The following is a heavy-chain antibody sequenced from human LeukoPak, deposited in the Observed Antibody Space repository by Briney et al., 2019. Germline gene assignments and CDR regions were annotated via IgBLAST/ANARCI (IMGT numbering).Heavy chain of an antibody. Sequence: SETLSLTCSVSGGSIRSSSYIWGWIRQPPGKGLEWIGSIHYTGTTYYNPSLKSRVTISVDTSKNQFSLKLSSVTAADTAVCYCARADWNSGMDVWGKGTTVTVSS. J-gene: IGHJ6*04. CDR3: ARADWNSGMDV. CDR1: GGSIRSSSYI. D-gene: IGHD1/OR15-1a*01. CDR2: IHYTGTT. V-gene: IGHV4-39*07.